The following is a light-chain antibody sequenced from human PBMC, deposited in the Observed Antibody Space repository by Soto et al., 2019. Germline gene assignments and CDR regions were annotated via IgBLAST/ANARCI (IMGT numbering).Light chain of an antibody. J-gene: IGKJ1*01. CDR2: AAS. V-gene: IGKV1-27*01. Sequence: DIQMTQSPSSLSASVGDRVTITCRASQGISNYLACYQQKPGKVPKLLIYAASTLQSGVPSRFSGSGSGTDFTLTISSLQPEDVATYYCQKYNSAPSFGQGTRGDIK. CDR1: QGISNY. CDR3: QKYNSAPS.